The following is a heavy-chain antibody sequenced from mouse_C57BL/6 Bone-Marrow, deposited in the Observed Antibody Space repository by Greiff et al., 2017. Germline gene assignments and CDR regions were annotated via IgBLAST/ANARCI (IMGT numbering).Heavy chain of an antibody. Sequence: QVTLKVSGPGILQSSQTLSLTCSFSGFSLSTSGMGVSWIRQPSGKGLEWLAHIYWDDAKRYNPSLKSRLTISTDTSRNQVCLKITSVDTADTAADYCARRDTGDAMDYWGQGTSVTVSS. V-gene: IGHV8-12*01. CDR2: IYWDDAK. CDR3: ARRDTGDAMDY. J-gene: IGHJ4*01. CDR1: GFSLSTSGMG. D-gene: IGHD1-1*01.